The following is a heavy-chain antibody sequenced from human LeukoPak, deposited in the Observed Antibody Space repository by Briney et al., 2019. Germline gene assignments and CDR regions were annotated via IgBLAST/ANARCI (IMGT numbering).Heavy chain of an antibody. D-gene: IGHD3-9*01. CDR1: GFTFGDYT. J-gene: IGHJ3*02. Sequence: PGGSLRLSCTASGFTFGDYTMSWFRQAPGKGLEWVGFVRSKAYGGTTEYAASVKGRFTISGDDSKSIAYLQMNSLKTEDTAVYYCTRELTGRYDAFDIWGQGTMVTVSS. V-gene: IGHV3-49*03. CDR3: TRELTGRYDAFDI. CDR2: VRSKAYGGTT.